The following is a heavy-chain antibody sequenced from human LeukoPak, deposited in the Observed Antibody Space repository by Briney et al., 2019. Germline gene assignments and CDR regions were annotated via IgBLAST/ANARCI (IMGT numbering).Heavy chain of an antibody. CDR3: ARVLRVSRLNDAFDI. V-gene: IGHV1-69*06. D-gene: IGHD2-15*01. CDR2: IIPIFGTA. Sequence: SVKVSCKASGGTFSSYAISWVRQAPGQGLEWMGGIIPIFGTANYAQKFQGRVTITADKSTSTAYMELSSLRSEDTAVYYCARVLRVSRLNDAFDIWGQGTMVTVSS. J-gene: IGHJ3*02. CDR1: GGTFSSYA.